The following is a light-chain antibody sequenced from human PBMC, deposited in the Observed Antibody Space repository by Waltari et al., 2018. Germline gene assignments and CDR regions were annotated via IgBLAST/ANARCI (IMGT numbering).Light chain of an antibody. CDR1: SRDLGKYNY. Sequence: QSALTQPASVSGSPGQSITISCTGTSRDLGKYNYFSWYQQHPGRAPKLMISDVSDRPSGVSNRFSGSKSGNTASLTISGLQAEDEGDYYCCSYTNVGSWVFGGGTKVTVL. V-gene: IGLV2-14*03. CDR3: CSYTNVGSWV. CDR2: DVS. J-gene: IGLJ3*02.